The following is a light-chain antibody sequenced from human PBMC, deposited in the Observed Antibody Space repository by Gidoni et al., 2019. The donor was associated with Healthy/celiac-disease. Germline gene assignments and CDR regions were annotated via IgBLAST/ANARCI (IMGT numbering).Light chain of an antibody. V-gene: IGLV1-40*01. CDR3: QSYDSSLSDVV. J-gene: IGLJ2*01. Sequence: QSVLTQPPSVSPAPAQRVTISCTGSSSNIGAGYDVHWYPQHPGTAPKLLIYGNSKRPSGVPDRFSGSKSGTSASLAITGLQAEDEADYYCQSYDSSLSDVVFGGGTKLTVL. CDR1: SSNIGAGYD. CDR2: GNS.